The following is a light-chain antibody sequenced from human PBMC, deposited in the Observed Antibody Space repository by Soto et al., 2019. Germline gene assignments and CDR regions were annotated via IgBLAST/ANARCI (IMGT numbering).Light chain of an antibody. J-gene: IGLJ2*01. CDR3: SSYTSSSTRV. CDR1: SSDVGGYTY. Sequence: QSALTQPASVPGSPGQSITISCTGTSSDVGGYTYVSWYQQHPGKAPKLMIYDVTNRPAGVSNRFSGSKSGNTASLTISGLQAEDEADYYCSSYTSSSTRVFGGGTKVTVL. V-gene: IGLV2-14*01. CDR2: DVT.